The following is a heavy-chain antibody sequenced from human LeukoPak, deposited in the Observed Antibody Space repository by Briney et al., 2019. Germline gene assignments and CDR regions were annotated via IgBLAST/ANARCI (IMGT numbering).Heavy chain of an antibody. CDR1: GGSISSYY. CDR2: IYYSGST. V-gene: IGHV4-59*01. Sequence: SETLSLTCTVSGGSISSYYWSWIRQPPGKGLGWIGYIYYSGSTNYNPSLKSRVTISVDTSKNQFSLKLYSVTAADTAVYYCARETAAAGTSVDYWGQGTLVTVSS. CDR3: ARETAAAGTSVDY. D-gene: IGHD6-13*01. J-gene: IGHJ4*02.